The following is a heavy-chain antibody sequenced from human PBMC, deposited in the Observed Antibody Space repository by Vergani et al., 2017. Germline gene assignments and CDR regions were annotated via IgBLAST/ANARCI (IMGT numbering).Heavy chain of an antibody. Sequence: EVQLVESGGGLVQPGGSLRLSCSASGFTFSSYAMHWVRQAPGKGLEYVSAISSNGGSPNYADSVKGRFTISRDNSKNTLYLQMSSLRAEDTAVYYCVKDDAYRGFDYWGQGTLVTVSS. J-gene: IGHJ4*02. CDR3: VKDDAYRGFDY. CDR2: ISSNGGSP. D-gene: IGHD1-26*01. CDR1: GFTFSSYA. V-gene: IGHV3-64D*06.